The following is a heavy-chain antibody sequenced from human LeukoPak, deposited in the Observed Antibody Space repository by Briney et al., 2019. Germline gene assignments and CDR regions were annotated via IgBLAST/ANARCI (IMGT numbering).Heavy chain of an antibody. V-gene: IGHV3-23*01. Sequence: PGRSLRLSCAASGFTFSSYGMHWGRQAPGEGLEWVSAISGSGGSTYYADSVKGRFTISRDNSKNTLYLQMNSLRAEDTAVYYCAKDRPAAYCGGDCSYWGQGTLVTVSS. CDR3: AKDRPAAYCGGDCSY. CDR2: ISGSGGST. CDR1: GFTFSSYG. D-gene: IGHD2-21*02. J-gene: IGHJ4*02.